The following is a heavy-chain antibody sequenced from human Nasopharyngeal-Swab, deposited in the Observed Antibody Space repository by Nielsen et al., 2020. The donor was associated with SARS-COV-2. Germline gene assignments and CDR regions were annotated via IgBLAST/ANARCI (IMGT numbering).Heavy chain of an antibody. CDR2: ISWDGVNT. Sequence: GGSLRLSCVASGFTFDDYGLHWVRQVPGKGLEWVSLISWDGVNTYYADSVKGRFTISRDNSRNSLFLQMNSLKTEDTALYYCAKGVHYMSYFHTPPSDHWGQGTPVTASS. CDR1: GFTFDDYG. CDR3: AKGVHYMSYFHTPPSDH. D-gene: IGHD3-10*01. J-gene: IGHJ4*02. V-gene: IGHV3-43*01.